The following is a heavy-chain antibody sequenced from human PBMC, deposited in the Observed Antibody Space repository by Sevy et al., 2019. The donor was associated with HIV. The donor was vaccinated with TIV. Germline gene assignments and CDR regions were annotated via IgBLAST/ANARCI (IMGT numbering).Heavy chain of an antibody. CDR3: ARGAAAGTFDY. V-gene: IGHV3-74*01. Sequence: GGSLRLSCAASGFTFSSYWMHWVRQAPGKGLVWVSRVNSDGSSTSYADSVKGRFTISRDNPKNTLYLQMNSLRAEDTAVYYCARGAAAGTFDYWGQGTLVTVSS. J-gene: IGHJ4*02. CDR1: GFTFSSYW. CDR2: VNSDGSST. D-gene: IGHD6-13*01.